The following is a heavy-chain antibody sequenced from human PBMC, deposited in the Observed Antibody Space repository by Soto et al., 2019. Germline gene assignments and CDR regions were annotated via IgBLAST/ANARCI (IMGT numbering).Heavy chain of an antibody. Sequence: VKVSCKASGDPFTSYAITWVRHTTGQGLEWMGGIIPIFGTANYAQKFQGRVTITADKSTSTAYMELSSLRSEDTAVYYCARGNSLLRYFDWFLDHVWLAPWGQGTLLTV. J-gene: IGHJ5*02. D-gene: IGHD3-9*01. CDR3: ARGNSLLRYFDWFLDHVWLAP. CDR1: GDPFTSYA. CDR2: IIPIFGTA. V-gene: IGHV1-69*06.